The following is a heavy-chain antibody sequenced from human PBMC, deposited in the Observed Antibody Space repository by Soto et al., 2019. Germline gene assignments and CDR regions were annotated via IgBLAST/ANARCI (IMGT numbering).Heavy chain of an antibody. D-gene: IGHD1-7*01. CDR3: ASGSMGLPHIQNWFDP. CDR2: IYYSGST. V-gene: IGHV4-59*08. CDR1: GGSISSYY. Sequence: SETLSLTCTVSGGSISSYYWSWIRQPPGKGLEWIGYIYYSGSTNYSPSLKSRVTISVDTSKNQFSLKLSSVTAADTAVYYCASGSMGLPHIQNWFDPWGQGTLVTVS. J-gene: IGHJ5*02.